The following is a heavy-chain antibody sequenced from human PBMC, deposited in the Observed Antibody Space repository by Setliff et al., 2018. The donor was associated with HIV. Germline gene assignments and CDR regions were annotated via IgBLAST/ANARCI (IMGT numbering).Heavy chain of an antibody. V-gene: IGHV1-2*02. CDR3: ARDPGYKSTWYGVFDI. D-gene: IGHD6-13*01. CDR1: GDAFTDYY. CDR2: INPNSGGT. Sequence: ASVKVSCKASGDAFTDYYIHWVRQAPGQGLEWMGWINPNSGGTNYAQKFQGRVTMTRDTSISTAFMDLSRLRSDDTAVYYCARDPGYKSTWYGVFDIWGQGTMVT. J-gene: IGHJ3*02.